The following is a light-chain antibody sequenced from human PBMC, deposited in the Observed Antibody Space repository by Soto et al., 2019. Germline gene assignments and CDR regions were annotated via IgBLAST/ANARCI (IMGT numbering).Light chain of an antibody. CDR3: QQHNSYWT. V-gene: IGKV1-5*03. CDR2: KAS. J-gene: IGKJ1*01. Sequence: DIQMTQSPSTLSASVGDRVTITCRASQSISSWLAWYQQKPGKAPKLLIYKASSLESGVPSRFSGSGSDTEFTLTISSLQPDDFATYYCQQHNSYWTFGQGTKVEIK. CDR1: QSISSW.